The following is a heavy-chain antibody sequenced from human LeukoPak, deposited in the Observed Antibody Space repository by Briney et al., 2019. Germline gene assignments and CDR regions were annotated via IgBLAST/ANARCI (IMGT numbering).Heavy chain of an antibody. V-gene: IGHV3-23*01. CDR3: AKDRDILTGYPEIFDY. CDR2: ISGRGASK. CDR1: GLTFNNYA. Sequence: KTGGSLRLSCAVSGLTFNNYAMSWVRQAPGKGLEWVSGISGRGASKYYADSVKGRFTISRDNSKNTLYLQMNSLRAEDTAVYYCAKDRDILTGYPEIFDYWGQGTLVTVSS. J-gene: IGHJ4*02. D-gene: IGHD3-9*01.